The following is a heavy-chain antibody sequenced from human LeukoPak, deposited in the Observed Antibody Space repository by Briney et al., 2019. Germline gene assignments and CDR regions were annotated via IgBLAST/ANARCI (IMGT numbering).Heavy chain of an antibody. CDR1: GGSISGGTSS. J-gene: IGHJ2*01. V-gene: IGHV4-61*01. Sequence: SETLSLTCTVSGGSISGGTSSWSWIRQPPGKGLEWIGYIYYSGSTNYNPSLKSRVTISVDTSKNQFSLKLSSVTAADTAVYYCARANYGDYGYWYFDLWGRGTLVTVSS. CDR3: ARANYGDYGYWYFDL. D-gene: IGHD4-17*01. CDR2: IYYSGST.